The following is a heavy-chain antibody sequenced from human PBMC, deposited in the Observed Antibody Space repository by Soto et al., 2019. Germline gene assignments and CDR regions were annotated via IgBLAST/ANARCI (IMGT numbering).Heavy chain of an antibody. J-gene: IGHJ3*02. CDR2: INHSGST. CDR3: ARGYGDYYAFDI. CDR1: GGSFSGYY. D-gene: IGHD4-17*01. Sequence: PSXTLSLTCAVYGGSFSGYYWSCIRQPPGKGLEWIWEINHSGSTNYNPSLKSRVTISVDTSKNQFSLKLSSVTAADTAVYYCARGYGDYYAFDIWGQGTMVTVSS. V-gene: IGHV4-34*01.